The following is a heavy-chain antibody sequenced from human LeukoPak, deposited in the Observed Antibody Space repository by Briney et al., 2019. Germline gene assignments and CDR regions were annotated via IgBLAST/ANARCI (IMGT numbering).Heavy chain of an antibody. Sequence: SETLSLTCSVSGDSVSRSDSYWDWIRQPPGKGLEWIGTVDYSGRTYYSPSLKSRVTMSVDPSNNQFSLTLRSATAADTAVYYCARRRYYDGSGYLEWGQGTLLSVSS. CDR2: VDYSGRT. V-gene: IGHV4-39*01. J-gene: IGHJ1*01. D-gene: IGHD3-22*01. CDR3: ARRRYYDGSGYLE. CDR1: GDSVSRSDSY.